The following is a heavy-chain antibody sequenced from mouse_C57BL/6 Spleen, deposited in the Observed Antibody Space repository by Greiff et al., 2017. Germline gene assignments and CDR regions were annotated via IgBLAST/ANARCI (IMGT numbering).Heavy chain of an antibody. D-gene: IGHD1-1*01. CDR1: GYTFTSYW. CDR2: IDPSDSYT. Sequence: VQLQQPGAELVRPGTSVKLSCKASGYTFTSYWMHWVKQRPGQGLEWIGVIDPSDSYTNYNQKFKGKATLTVDTSSSTAYMQLSSLTSEDSAVYYCARLITTVVPYYAMDYWGQGTSVTVSS. V-gene: IGHV1-59*01. CDR3: ARLITTVVPYYAMDY. J-gene: IGHJ4*01.